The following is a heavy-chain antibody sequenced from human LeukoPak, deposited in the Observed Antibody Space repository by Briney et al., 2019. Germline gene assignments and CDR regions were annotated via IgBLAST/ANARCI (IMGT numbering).Heavy chain of an antibody. Sequence: GGSLRLSCAASGFTFSSYSMNWVRQAPGKGLEWVAVIWYDGSNKYYADSVKGRFTISRDNSKNTLYLQMNSLRAEDTAVYYCAKMSTPVNGYMDVWGKGTTVTVSS. D-gene: IGHD4-17*01. CDR1: GFTFSSYS. CDR2: IWYDGSNK. V-gene: IGHV3-33*06. J-gene: IGHJ6*03. CDR3: AKMSTPVNGYMDV.